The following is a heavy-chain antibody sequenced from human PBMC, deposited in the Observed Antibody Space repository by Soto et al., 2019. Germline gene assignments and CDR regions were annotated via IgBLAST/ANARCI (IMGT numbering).Heavy chain of an antibody. Sequence: EVQLVESGGGLVKPGGSLRLSCAASGFTFTRYSMNCVRQAPGKGLEWVSFISSTTNYIYYGASMKGRFTISRDNAKNSLYLEMNSLRAEDTAVYYCARESEDLTSNFDYWGQGTLVTVSS. CDR1: GFTFTRYS. V-gene: IGHV3-21*05. CDR2: ISSTTNYI. CDR3: ARESEDLTSNFDY. J-gene: IGHJ4*02.